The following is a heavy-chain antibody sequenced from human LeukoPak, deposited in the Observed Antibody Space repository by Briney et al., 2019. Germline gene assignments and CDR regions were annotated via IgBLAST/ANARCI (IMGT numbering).Heavy chain of an antibody. CDR3: ARATITMAVGVPADAFDI. V-gene: IGHV4-30-4*08. D-gene: IGHD3-10*01. CDR2: IYYSGNT. Sequence: PSQTLSLTCNVSGGSITSGDYYWGWIRQPPGKGLEWIGYIYYSGNTYYNPSLKSRVTISVDTSKEQFSLKLRSVTAADTAVYYCARATITMAVGVPADAFDIWGPGTMVTVS. CDR1: GGSITSGDYY. J-gene: IGHJ3*02.